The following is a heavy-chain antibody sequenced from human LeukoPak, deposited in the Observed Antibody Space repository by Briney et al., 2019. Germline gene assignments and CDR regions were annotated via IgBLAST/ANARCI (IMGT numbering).Heavy chain of an antibody. V-gene: IGHV3-48*03. CDR1: GFTFSSYE. D-gene: IGHD6-19*01. J-gene: IGHJ4*02. Sequence: GGSLRLSCAASGFTFSSYEMNWVRQAPGKGLEWVSYISRSGSTIYYADSVQGRFTSSRDNSKNTLYLQMNSLRAEDTAVYYCAKDRELSGIAVAGIDYWGQGTLVTVSS. CDR2: ISRSGSTI. CDR3: AKDRELSGIAVAGIDY.